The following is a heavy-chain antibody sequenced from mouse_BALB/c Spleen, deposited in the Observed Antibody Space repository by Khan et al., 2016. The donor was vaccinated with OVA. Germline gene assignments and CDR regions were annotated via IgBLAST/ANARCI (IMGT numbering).Heavy chain of an antibody. J-gene: IGHJ3*01. CDR3: ARLAYYYDSEGFAY. Sequence: EVELVESGGDLVEPGGSLKLSCAASGFTFSTYGMSWVRQTPDKRLEWVATISTGGHYTYSPDSVRGRFTISRDNAKNTLYLQMTSLKSEDTAMFYCARLAYYYDSEGFAYWGQGTLVTVSA. CDR1: GFTFSTYG. CDR2: ISTGGHYT. D-gene: IGHD1-1*01. V-gene: IGHV5-6*01.